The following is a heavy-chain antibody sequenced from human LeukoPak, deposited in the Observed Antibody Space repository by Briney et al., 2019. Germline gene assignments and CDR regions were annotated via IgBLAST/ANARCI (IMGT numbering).Heavy chain of an antibody. D-gene: IGHD6-19*01. CDR3: AKTLSSGWSGKYYFDY. CDR1: GFTFSTYA. CDR2: ISGNGDNT. J-gene: IGHJ4*02. V-gene: IGHV3-23*01. Sequence: PGGSLRLSCASSGFTFSTYAITWVRQAPGKGLEWVSGISGNGDNTYYADSVKGRFTIYRDNSKSRLSLQMNSLRAEDTAVYYCAKTLSSGWSGKYYFDYWSQGTLVPVSS.